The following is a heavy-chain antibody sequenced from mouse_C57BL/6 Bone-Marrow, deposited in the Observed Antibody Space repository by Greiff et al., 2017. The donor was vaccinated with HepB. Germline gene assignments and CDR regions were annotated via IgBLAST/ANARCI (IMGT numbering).Heavy chain of an antibody. CDR3: ARGDYGSSYRYFDV. Sequence: VQLQQSGPELVKPGASVKIPCKASGYTFTDYNMDWVKQSHGKSLEWIGDINPNNGGTIYNQKFKGKATLTVDKSSSTAYMELRSLTSEDTAVYYGARGDYGSSYRYFDVWGTGTTVTVSS. V-gene: IGHV1-18*01. CDR1: GYTFTDYN. CDR2: INPNNGGT. D-gene: IGHD1-1*01. J-gene: IGHJ1*03.